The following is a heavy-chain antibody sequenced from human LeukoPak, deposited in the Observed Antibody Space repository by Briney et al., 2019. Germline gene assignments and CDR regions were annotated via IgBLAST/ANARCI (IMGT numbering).Heavy chain of an antibody. CDR1: GYTFTGYY. D-gene: IGHD4-17*01. J-gene: IGHJ4*02. CDR2: INPNSGGT. CDR3: ASYDYGDYAVDY. V-gene: IGHV1-2*02. Sequence: ASVKVSCKASGYTFTGYYMHWVRQAPGQGLEGMGWINPNSGGTNYAQKFQGRVTMTRDTSISTAYMELSRLRSDDTAVYYCASYDYGDYAVDYWGQGTLVTVSS.